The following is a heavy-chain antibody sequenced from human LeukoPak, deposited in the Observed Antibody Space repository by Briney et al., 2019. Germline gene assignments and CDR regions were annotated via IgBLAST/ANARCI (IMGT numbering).Heavy chain of an antibody. V-gene: IGHV4-59*08. CDR3: ARLGPYSSSWYDY. J-gene: IGHJ4*02. Sequence: SETLSLTCTVSGGSISSYYWSWIRQPPGKGLEWIGYIYYSGSTNYNPSLKSRVTISVDTSKNQFPLKLSSVTAADTAVYYCARLGPYSSSWYDYWGQGTLVTVSS. CDR2: IYYSGST. CDR1: GGSISSYY. D-gene: IGHD6-13*01.